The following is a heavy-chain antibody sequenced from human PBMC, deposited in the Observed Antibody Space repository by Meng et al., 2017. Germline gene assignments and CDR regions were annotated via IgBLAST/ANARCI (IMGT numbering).Heavy chain of an antibody. CDR3: AKASIAD. D-gene: IGHD6-6*01. V-gene: IGHV3-23*04. J-gene: IGHJ4*02. Sequence: VVSGGGCVRRVVSLRISFAASGFTFSSYSMSWVRQAPGKGLGWVSAISGSGGSTYYADSVKGRFTISRDNSKNTLYLQMNSLRAEDTAVYYCAKASIADWGQGTLVTVSS. CDR2: ISGSGGST. CDR1: GFTFSSYS.